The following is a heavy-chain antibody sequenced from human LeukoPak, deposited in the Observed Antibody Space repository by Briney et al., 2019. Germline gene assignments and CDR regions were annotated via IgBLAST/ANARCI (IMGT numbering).Heavy chain of an antibody. D-gene: IGHD2-2*01. Sequence: SETLSLTCTVSGGSISSYYWSWIRQPAGKGLEWIGRIYTSGSTNYNPSLKSRVTMSVDTSKNQFSLKLSSVTAADTAVYYCARFNGPAARSYYYYMDVWGKGTTVTVSS. CDR1: GGSISSYY. J-gene: IGHJ6*03. CDR2: IYTSGST. V-gene: IGHV4-4*07. CDR3: ARFNGPAARSYYYYMDV.